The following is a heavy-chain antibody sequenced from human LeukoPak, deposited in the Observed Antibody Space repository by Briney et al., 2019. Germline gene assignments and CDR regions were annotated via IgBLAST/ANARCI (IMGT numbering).Heavy chain of an antibody. V-gene: IGHV3-23*01. J-gene: IGHJ4*02. CDR2: ISGTDGGT. CDR1: AFTCRGYA. D-gene: IGHD4-11*01. CDR3: AKRSGSNGLLDY. Sequence: GGSLRLSCAAYAFTCRGYAMCWVRQAPGKGLECVSIISGTDGGTYYADSVKGRFTISRDNSKNTLYLQMNSLRAEDTAVYYCAKRSGSNGLLDYWGQGTLVTVSS.